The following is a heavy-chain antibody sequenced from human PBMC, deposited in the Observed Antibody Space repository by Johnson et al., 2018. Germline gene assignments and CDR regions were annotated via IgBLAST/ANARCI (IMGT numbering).Heavy chain of an antibody. CDR2: IGAAGDT. J-gene: IGHJ6*03. CDR1: GFTFSSYD. D-gene: IGHD6-13*01. Sequence: VQLVQSGGGLVQPGGSLRLSCAASGFTFSSYDMYWVRQVTGKGLEWVSAIGAAGDTYYPGSVKGRFTISRENAKNSLYLQMNSLRGEDTAVYYCARQTGQQLFYYYYMDVWGKGTTVTVSS. CDR3: ARQTGQQLFYYYYMDV. V-gene: IGHV3-13*01.